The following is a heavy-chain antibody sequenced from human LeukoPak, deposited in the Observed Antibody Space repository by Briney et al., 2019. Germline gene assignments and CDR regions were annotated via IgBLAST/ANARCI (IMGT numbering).Heavy chain of an antibody. D-gene: IGHD6-13*01. CDR2: ISSSSSYI. J-gene: IGHJ6*02. CDR1: GFTFSSYS. CDR3: ARDSDAYSSTWYFGMDV. Sequence: GGSLRLSCAASGFTFSSYSMNWVRQAPGKGLEWVSSISSSSSYIYYADSVKGRFTISRDNAKNSLYLQMNSLRPEDTAVYYCARDSDAYSSTWYFGMDVWGQGTTVTVSS. V-gene: IGHV3-21*01.